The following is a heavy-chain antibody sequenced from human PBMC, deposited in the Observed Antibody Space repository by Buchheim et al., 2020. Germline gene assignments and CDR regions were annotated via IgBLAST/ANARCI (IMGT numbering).Heavy chain of an antibody. CDR2: IFYSGST. CDR3: ARHRALGYCSSLNCYSFDP. V-gene: IGHV4-59*08. CDR1: GGSMSRYY. Sequence: QVQLQESGPGLVKPSETLSLTCTVSGGSMSRYYWSWMRQSPGKGLEWIGYIFYSGSTNYNPALQSRVTISVDMSNHPLSLKLNSVTAADTAVYYCARHRALGYCSSLNCYSFDPWGQGIL. J-gene: IGHJ5*01. D-gene: IGHD2-2*01.